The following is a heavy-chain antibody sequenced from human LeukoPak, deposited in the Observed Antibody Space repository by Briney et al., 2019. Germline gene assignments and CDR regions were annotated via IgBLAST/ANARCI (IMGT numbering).Heavy chain of an antibody. CDR3: AREEGDYGIVVVNQLDY. Sequence: GGSLRPSCAASGFTFRSYEMNWVRQAPGKGLEWVSYISSIGSTIYYADSVKGRFTISRDNAKNSLYLQMNSLRAEDTAVYYCAREEGDYGIVVVNQLDYWGQGTLVTVSS. CDR1: GFTFRSYE. J-gene: IGHJ4*02. CDR2: ISSIGSTI. D-gene: IGHD3-22*01. V-gene: IGHV3-48*03.